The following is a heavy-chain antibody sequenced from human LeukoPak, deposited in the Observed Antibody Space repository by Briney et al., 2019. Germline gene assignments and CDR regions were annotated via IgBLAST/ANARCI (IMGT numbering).Heavy chain of an antibody. CDR2: IYYSGRI. CDR3: ARHDTAYDGFDI. V-gene: IGHV4-59*08. J-gene: IGHJ3*02. CDR1: GGSISSYY. D-gene: IGHD5-18*01. Sequence: SDALSLTCTVSGGSISSYYWRWIGQPPGKGLEGIGYIYYSGRILYNSSLKSRVTISVGTSKNQFSLKLISVTAADTAVYYCARHDTAYDGFDIWGQGTMVTVSS.